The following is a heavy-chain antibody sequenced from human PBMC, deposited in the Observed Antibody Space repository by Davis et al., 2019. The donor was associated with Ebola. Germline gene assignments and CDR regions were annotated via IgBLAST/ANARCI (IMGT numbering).Heavy chain of an antibody. V-gene: IGHV3-9*01. D-gene: IGHD2-15*01. J-gene: IGHJ3*02. CDR2: ISWNSGSI. CDR3: ARSGGSCYGCSRQKDAFDI. CDR1: GFTFDDYA. Sequence: SLKISCAASGFTFDDYAMHWVRQAPGKGLEWVSGISWNSGSIGYADSVKGRFTISRDNAKNSLYLQMNSLRAEDTALYYCARSGGSCYGCSRQKDAFDIWGQGTMVTVSS.